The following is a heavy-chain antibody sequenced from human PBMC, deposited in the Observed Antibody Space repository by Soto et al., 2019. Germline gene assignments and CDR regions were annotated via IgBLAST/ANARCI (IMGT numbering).Heavy chain of an antibody. CDR1: GGTISSWY. J-gene: IGHJ4*02. Sequence: PSETLCLTCTVSGGTISSWYWSWIRQPPGKGLEWIGYLYYSGSTNCNPSLKSRVTISVDTSKNQFSLKLSSVTAADTAVYYCARRYGSAIDYWGQGTLVTVSS. V-gene: IGHV4-59*08. CDR3: ARRYGSAIDY. CDR2: LYYSGST. D-gene: IGHD1-26*01.